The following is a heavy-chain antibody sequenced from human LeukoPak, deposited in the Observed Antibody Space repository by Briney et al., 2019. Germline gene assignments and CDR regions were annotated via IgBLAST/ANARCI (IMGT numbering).Heavy chain of an antibody. CDR2: ISGSGGST. CDR1: RFTFSNYG. D-gene: IGHD3-9*01. J-gene: IGHJ4*02. CDR3: AKDLRGYFDWLLPEFDY. V-gene: IGHV3-23*01. Sequence: GGTLRLSCTASRFTFSNYGMSWVRQAPGKGLEWASGISGSGGSTYYADSVKGRFTISRDNSKNMLFLQMNSLRAEDTAVYYCAKDLRGYFDWLLPEFDYWGQGTLVTVSS.